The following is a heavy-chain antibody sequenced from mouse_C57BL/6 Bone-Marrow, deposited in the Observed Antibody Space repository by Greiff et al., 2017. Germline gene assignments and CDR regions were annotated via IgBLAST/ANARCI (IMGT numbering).Heavy chain of an antibody. CDR2: IYPGGGYT. CDR1: GYTFTNYW. V-gene: IGHV1-63*01. J-gene: IGHJ4*01. Sequence: VQLQQSGAELVRPGTSVKMSCKASGYTFTNYWIGWAKQRPGHGLEWIGDIYPGGGYTNYNEKFKGKATLTADKSSSTAYMQFSSLTSEDSAIYYCARSRRRAMDYWGQGTSVTVSS. CDR3: ARSRRRAMDY.